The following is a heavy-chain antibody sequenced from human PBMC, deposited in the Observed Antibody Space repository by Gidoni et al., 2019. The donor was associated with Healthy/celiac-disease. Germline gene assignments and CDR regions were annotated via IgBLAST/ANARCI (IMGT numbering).Heavy chain of an antibody. CDR3: AKGTDSSGWYGPGLD. CDR2: RSYDGSNK. CDR1: GFPFISYG. Sequence: QVQLVESGGGVVQPGRSLRLSCAASGFPFISYGMPWVRQAPGKGLEWVAVRSYDGSNKYYADSGKGRFTISRDNSKNTLYLQMNSLRAEDTAVYYCAKGTDSSGWYGPGLDWGQGTLVTVSS. V-gene: IGHV3-30*18. J-gene: IGHJ4*02. D-gene: IGHD6-19*01.